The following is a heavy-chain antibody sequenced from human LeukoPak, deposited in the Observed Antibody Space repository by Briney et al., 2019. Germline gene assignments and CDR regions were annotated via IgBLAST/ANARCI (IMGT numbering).Heavy chain of an antibody. J-gene: IGHJ4*02. D-gene: IGHD3-16*01. CDR2: IGSVTSAI. CDR3: VSTPAIRRLNF. Sequence: GGSLRLSCAASGLSISDYYMTWIRQAPGGGLQWIAYIGSVTSAIHYANSMKGRFTMSRDNAKNSVYLQMNSLRTEDTAMYFCVSTPAIRRLNFWGQGTLVTVSS. CDR1: GLSISDYY. V-gene: IGHV3-11*01.